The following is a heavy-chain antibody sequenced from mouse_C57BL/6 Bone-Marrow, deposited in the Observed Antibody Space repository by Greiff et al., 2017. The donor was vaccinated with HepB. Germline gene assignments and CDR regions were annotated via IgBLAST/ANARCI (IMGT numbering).Heavy chain of an antibody. J-gene: IGHJ2*01. Sequence: EVKLMESGPGLAKPSQTLSLTCSVPGYSITSDYWNWIRKFPGNKLEYMGYISYSGSTYYNPSPKSRISITRDTSQNQYYLQLNSVTTEDTATYYCARLRYYGSSLYFDYWGQGTTLTVSS. CDR3: ARLRYYGSSLYFDY. CDR2: ISYSGST. CDR1: GYSITSDY. D-gene: IGHD1-1*01. V-gene: IGHV3-8*01.